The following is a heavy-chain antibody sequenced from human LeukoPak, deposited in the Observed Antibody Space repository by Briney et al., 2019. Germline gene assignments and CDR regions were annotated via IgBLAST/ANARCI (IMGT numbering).Heavy chain of an antibody. D-gene: IGHD1-26*01. Sequence: VASVKVSCKASGGTFSSYAISWVRQAPGQGLEWMGRIIPILGIANYAQKFQGRVTITADKSTSTAYMELSSLRSEDTAVYYCARDTRGSGSYYWFDPWGQGTLVTVSS. CDR3: ARDTRGSGSYYWFDP. J-gene: IGHJ5*02. CDR1: GGTFSSYA. V-gene: IGHV1-69*04. CDR2: IIPILGIA.